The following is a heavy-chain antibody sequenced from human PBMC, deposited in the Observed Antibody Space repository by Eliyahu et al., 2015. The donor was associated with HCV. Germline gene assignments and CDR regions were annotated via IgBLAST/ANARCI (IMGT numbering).Heavy chain of an antibody. CDR3: ARSVYQGSYGXRAGFDY. Sequence: KKAGESLRISCKTSGYNFKAHWINWVRQTPGKGLEWMGYVYPRXSDVRYSPSFQGQVTISVDTSMXTAYLQWXTLRASDTAIYYCARSVYQGSYGXRAGFDYWGQGTLVTVSS. CDR2: VYPRXSDV. CDR1: GYNFKAHW. D-gene: IGHD5/OR15-5a*01. V-gene: IGHV5-51*01. J-gene: IGHJ4*02.